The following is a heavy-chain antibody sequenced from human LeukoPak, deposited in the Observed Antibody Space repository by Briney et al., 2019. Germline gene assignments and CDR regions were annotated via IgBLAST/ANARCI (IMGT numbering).Heavy chain of an antibody. V-gene: IGHV4-59*12. J-gene: IGHJ4*02. CDR1: GGSISSYY. CDR3: ATYGDYGSDY. D-gene: IGHD4-17*01. CDR2: IYYSGST. Sequence: SETLSLTCTVSGGSISSYYWSWIRQPPGKGLEWIGYIYYSGSTNYNPSLKSRVTMSLDTSKNQVSLNLNFVTAADTAVYYCATYGDYGSDYWGQGTLVTVSS.